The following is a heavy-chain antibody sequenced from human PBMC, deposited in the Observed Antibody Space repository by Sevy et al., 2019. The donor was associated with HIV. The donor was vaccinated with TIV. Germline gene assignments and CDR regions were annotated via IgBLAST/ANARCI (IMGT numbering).Heavy chain of an antibody. CDR1: GFTFSNHG. J-gene: IGHJ4*02. CDR2: IKKDGSDK. D-gene: IGHD3-10*01. V-gene: IGHV3-7*03. Sequence: GGSLRLSCVASGFTFSNHGMTWVRQAPGKGLEWVANIKKDGSDKFYVDSVKGRFSISRDNAENSLYLQMNNLRVEDTAIYYCARDRRVEYGGSDYWGQGTQVTVSS. CDR3: ARDRRVEYGGSDY.